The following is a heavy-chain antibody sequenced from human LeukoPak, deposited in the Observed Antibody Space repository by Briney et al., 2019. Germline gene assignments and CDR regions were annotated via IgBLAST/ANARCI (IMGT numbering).Heavy chain of an antibody. CDR3: ARGGTYNDILSFDP. CDR1: GGSISYYY. J-gene: IGHJ5*02. Sequence: SETLSLTCTVSGGSISYYYWTWIRQSPGKGLEWIGQIYYTGSTYYNPSLGRRVTISLGTSRIQFSLILTSVTAADTAVYYCARGGTYNDILSFDPWGQGTLVTVSS. CDR2: IYYTGST. D-gene: IGHD3-9*01. V-gene: IGHV4-59*01.